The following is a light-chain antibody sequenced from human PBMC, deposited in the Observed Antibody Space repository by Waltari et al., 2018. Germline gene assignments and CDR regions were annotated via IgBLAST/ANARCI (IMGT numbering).Light chain of an antibody. CDR1: QDLNKY. Sequence: DIQMTQSPSSLSASVGDRVTITCQASQDLNKYLNWFQQRPGKAPRVLIYDASDLETGVPSRFSGNGSGTDFSLTISSLQPEDIGRYYCQQYYTVPYSFGQGTTLELK. CDR2: DAS. J-gene: IGKJ2*01. V-gene: IGKV1-33*01. CDR3: QQYYTVPYS.